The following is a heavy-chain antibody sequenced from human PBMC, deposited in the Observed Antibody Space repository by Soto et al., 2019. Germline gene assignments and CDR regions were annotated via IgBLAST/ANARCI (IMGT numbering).Heavy chain of an antibody. D-gene: IGHD3-3*01. J-gene: IGHJ6*02. CDR2: IIPIFGTA. CDR1: GGTFSSYA. V-gene: IGHV1-69*13. Sequence: ASVKVSCKASGGTFSSYAISWVRQASGQGLEWMGGIIPIFGTANYAQKFQGRVTMTADESTSTAYMELSSLRSEDTAVYYCGRESPHRTVFGLPIMGPNGMDVWGQGTTVTVSS. CDR3: GRESPHRTVFGLPIMGPNGMDV.